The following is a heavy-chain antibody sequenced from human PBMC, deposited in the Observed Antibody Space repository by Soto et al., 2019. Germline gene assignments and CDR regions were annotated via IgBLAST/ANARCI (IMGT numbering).Heavy chain of an antibody. Sequence: QVQLVESGGGVVQPGRSLRLSCAASGFTFSSYGMHWVRQAPGKGLEWVAVISYDGSNKYYADSVKGRFTISRDNSKNXLYLQMNSLRAEDTAVYYCAKEITPLRTAMRAFDIWGQGTMVTVSS. V-gene: IGHV3-30*18. CDR2: ISYDGSNK. D-gene: IGHD3-16*01. CDR1: GFTFSSYG. J-gene: IGHJ3*02. CDR3: AKEITPLRTAMRAFDI.